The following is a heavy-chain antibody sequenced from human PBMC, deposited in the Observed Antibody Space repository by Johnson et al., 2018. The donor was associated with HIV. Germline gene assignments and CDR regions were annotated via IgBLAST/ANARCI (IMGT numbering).Heavy chain of an antibody. D-gene: IGHD1-26*01. V-gene: IGHV3-64*01. Sequence: VQLVESGGGLVQPGGSLRLSCAASGFTFSSYGVHWVRQAPGKGLEYVSAISSNGGSTYYAKSVKGRFTISRDNSKNTLYLQMGSLRAEDTAVYYCARLTWDQNRGWDAFDIWGQGTMVTVSS. CDR1: GFTFSSYG. CDR3: ARLTWDQNRGWDAFDI. J-gene: IGHJ3*02. CDR2: ISSNGGST.